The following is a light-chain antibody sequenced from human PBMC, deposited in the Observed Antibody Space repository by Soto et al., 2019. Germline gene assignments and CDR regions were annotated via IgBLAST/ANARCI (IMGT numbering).Light chain of an antibody. V-gene: IGLV2-8*01. CDR2: EVL. CDR1: SSDVGGYEY. J-gene: IGLJ1*01. CDR3: ISFAGSHYV. Sequence: QSALTQPPSASGSRGQSVTISCTGTSSDVGGYEYVSWYQQHPGKAPKLIIYEVLKRPSGVPDRFSGSKSANTASLTVSGLQAEDEADYYCISFAGSHYVFGTGTKVTVL.